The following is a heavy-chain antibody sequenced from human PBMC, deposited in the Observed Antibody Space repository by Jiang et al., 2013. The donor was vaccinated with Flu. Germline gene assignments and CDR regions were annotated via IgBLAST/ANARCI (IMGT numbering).Heavy chain of an antibody. V-gene: IGHV7-4-1*02. Sequence: EWMGWINTNTGNPTYAQGFTGRFVFSLDTSVSTAYLQISSLKAEDTAVYYCARERSSSWYYFDYWGQGTLVTVSS. CDR2: INTNTGNP. D-gene: IGHD6-13*01. CDR3: ARERSSSWYYFDY. J-gene: IGHJ4*02.